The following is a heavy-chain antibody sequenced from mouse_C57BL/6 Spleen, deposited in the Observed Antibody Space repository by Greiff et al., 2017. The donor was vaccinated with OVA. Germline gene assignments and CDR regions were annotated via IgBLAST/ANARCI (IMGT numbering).Heavy chain of an antibody. J-gene: IGHJ3*01. V-gene: IGHV5-4*01. CDR2: ISDGGSYT. Sequence: EVQLQESGGGLVKPGGSLKLSCAASGFTFSSYAMSWVRQTPEKRLEWVATISDGGSYTYYPDNVKGRFTISRDNAKNNLYLQMSHLKSEDTAMYYCAREDSSGCLAYWGQGTLVTVSA. CDR1: GFTFSSYA. CDR3: AREDSSGCLAY. D-gene: IGHD3-2*02.